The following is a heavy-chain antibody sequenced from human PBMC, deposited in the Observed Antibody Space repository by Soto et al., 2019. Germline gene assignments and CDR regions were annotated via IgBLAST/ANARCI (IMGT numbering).Heavy chain of an antibody. CDR3: AGGGVRGVITRTRDYYGMDV. Sequence: PGESLKISCKGSGCSFISYWIGWVRQMPGKGLEWMGIIYPGDSDTRYSPSFQGQVTISADKSISTAYLQWSSLKASDTAMYYCAGGGVRGVITRTRDYYGMDVWGQGTTVTVSS. V-gene: IGHV5-51*01. J-gene: IGHJ6*02. CDR2: IYPGDSDT. CDR1: GCSFISYW. D-gene: IGHD3-10*01.